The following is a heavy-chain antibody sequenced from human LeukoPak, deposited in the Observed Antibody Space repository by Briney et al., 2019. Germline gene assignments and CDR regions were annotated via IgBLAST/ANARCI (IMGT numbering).Heavy chain of an antibody. CDR3: ARAGNYYDSSGYPILGSYFDL. J-gene: IGHJ2*01. D-gene: IGHD3-22*01. Sequence: SETLSLTCAVYGGSFSGYYWSWIRQPPGKGLEWIGEINHSGSTNYNPSLKSRVTISVDTSKNQFSLKLSSVTAADTAVYYCARAGNYYDSSGYPILGSYFDLWGRGTLVIVSS. V-gene: IGHV4-34*01. CDR1: GGSFSGYY. CDR2: INHSGST.